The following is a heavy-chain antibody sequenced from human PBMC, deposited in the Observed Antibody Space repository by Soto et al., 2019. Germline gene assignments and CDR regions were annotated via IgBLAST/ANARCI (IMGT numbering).Heavy chain of an antibody. CDR2: ISGSGGST. J-gene: IGHJ6*02. V-gene: IGHV3-23*01. CDR3: AKSPYGPGDAGEHYYYYGMDV. D-gene: IGHD3-10*01. CDR1: GFTFSSYA. Sequence: TGGSLRLSCAASGFTFSSYAMSWVRQAPGKGLEWVSAISGSGGSTYYADSVKGRFTISRDNSENTLYLQMNSLRAEDTAVYYCAKSPYGPGDAGEHYYYYGMDVWGQGTTVTVSS.